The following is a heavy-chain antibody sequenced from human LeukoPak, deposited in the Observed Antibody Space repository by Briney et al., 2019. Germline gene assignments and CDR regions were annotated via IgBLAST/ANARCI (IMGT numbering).Heavy chain of an antibody. V-gene: IGHV3-74*01. Sequence: PGGSLRLSCVASGFTFSSYWMHWVRHVPGKGPVWVSRINSDGSTIDYADSVKGRFTISRDNAKNTLYLQMNSLRAEDTAVYYCARDWWFDPWGQGTLVIV. CDR3: ARDWWFDP. CDR1: GFTFSSYW. J-gene: IGHJ5*02. CDR2: INSDGSTI.